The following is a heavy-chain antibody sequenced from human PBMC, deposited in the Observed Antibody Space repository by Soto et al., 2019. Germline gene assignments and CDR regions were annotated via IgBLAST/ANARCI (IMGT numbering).Heavy chain of an antibody. J-gene: IGHJ4*02. CDR3: ARGDGDYNDGNGYLGRN. V-gene: IGHV3-23*01. D-gene: IGHD5-18*01. CDR2: IIGRGGST. CDR1: GFTFSSYA. Sequence: GGSLRLSCAASGFTFSSYAMSWVRQAPGKGLEWVSTIIGRGGSTYYADSVKGRFTISRDNSKNTLYLQMNSLRAEDTAVYYCARGDGDYNDGNGYLGRNWGQGT.